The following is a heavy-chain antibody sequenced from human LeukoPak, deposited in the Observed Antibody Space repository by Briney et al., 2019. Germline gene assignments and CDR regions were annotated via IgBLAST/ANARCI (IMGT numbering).Heavy chain of an antibody. CDR2: IYNNGST. CDR1: GGSISGYY. CDR3: ARSVVVAEGAYYFDY. J-gene: IGHJ4*02. Sequence: TSETLSLTCTVSGGSISGYYWTWIRQPRGKGLEWIGYIYNNGSTNYNPSLKSRVTISVDTSKNQFSLKLSSVTAADTAVYYCARSVVVAEGAYYFDYWGQGTLVTVSS. D-gene: IGHD2-15*01. V-gene: IGHV4-59*01.